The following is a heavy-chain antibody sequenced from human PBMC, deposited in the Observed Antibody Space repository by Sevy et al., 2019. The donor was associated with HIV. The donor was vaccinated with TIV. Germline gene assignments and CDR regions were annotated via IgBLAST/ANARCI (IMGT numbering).Heavy chain of an antibody. CDR2: IYYSGST. D-gene: IGHD2-2*01. V-gene: IGHV4-31*03. J-gene: IGHJ6*02. CDR3: ARLLCGSSTSCYPHYYYGMDV. CDR1: GGSISSGGYY. Sequence: SETLSLTCTVSGGSISSGGYYWSWIRQHPGKGLEWIGYIYYSGSTYYNPSLKSRVTISVDTSKNQFSLKLSSVTAAETAVYYCARLLCGSSTSCYPHYYYGMDVWGQGTTVTVSS.